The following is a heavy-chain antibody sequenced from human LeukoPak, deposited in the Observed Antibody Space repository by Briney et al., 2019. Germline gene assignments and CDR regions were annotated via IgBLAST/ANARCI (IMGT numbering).Heavy chain of an antibody. CDR1: GGTFSSYA. D-gene: IGHD2-21*02. J-gene: IGHJ4*02. CDR3: AREDGCGGDCYSEQSFDY. V-gene: IGHV1-69*13. CDR2: IIPIFGTA. Sequence: SVKVSCKASGGTFSSYAISWVRQAAGQGLEWMGGIIPIFGTANYAQKFQGRVTITADQSTSTAYMELSSLRSEDTAVYYCAREDGCGGDCYSEQSFDYWGQGTLVSVSS.